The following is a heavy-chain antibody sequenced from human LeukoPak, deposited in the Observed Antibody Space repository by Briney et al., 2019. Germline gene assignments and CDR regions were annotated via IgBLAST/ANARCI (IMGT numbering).Heavy chain of an antibody. Sequence: PGRSLRLSCAASGFTFSSYAMHWVRQAPGEGLEWVAVISYDGSNKYYADSVKGRFTISRDNSKNTLYLQMNSLRAEDTAVYYCARDLGAHYDILTGYYSGPCWGQGTLVTVSS. D-gene: IGHD3-9*01. J-gene: IGHJ4*02. CDR1: GFTFSSYA. V-gene: IGHV3-30-3*01. CDR2: ISYDGSNK. CDR3: ARDLGAHYDILTGYYSGPC.